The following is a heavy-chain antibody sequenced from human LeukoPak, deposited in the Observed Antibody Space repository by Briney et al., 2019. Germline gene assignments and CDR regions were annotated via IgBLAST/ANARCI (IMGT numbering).Heavy chain of an antibody. CDR1: GFTFSSYA. V-gene: IGHV3-23*01. J-gene: IGHJ4*02. CDR3: AKGVEAVALEY. CDR2: ISGSGGST. D-gene: IGHD6-19*01. Sequence: GGSLTLSCAASGFTFSSYAMSWVRQAPGRGLEWVSAISGSGGSTYYADSVKGRFTISRDNSKDTLYLQMNSLRAEDTAVYYCAKGVEAVALEYWGQGTLVTVSS.